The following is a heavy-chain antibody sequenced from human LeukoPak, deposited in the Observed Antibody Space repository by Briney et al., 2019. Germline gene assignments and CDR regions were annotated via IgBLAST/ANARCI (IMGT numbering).Heavy chain of an antibody. V-gene: IGHV3-7*01. Sequence: GGSLRLSCAASGFTFTNYWMTWVRQAPGKGLEWVASISSDGSGKYYMDSVKGRFSISRDNAKNSLFLQMTSLRAEDTAVHYCGRVRPGDADYWGQRTLVTVST. CDR2: ISSDGSGK. D-gene: IGHD1-26*01. CDR3: GRVRPGDADY. CDR1: GFTFTNYW. J-gene: IGHJ4*02.